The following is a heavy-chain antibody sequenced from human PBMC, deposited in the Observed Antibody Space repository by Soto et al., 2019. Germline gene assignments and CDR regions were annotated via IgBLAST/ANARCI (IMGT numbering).Heavy chain of an antibody. CDR3: ASKIVVVPAATLAVGGYYYHGMDV. V-gene: IGHV5-10-1*01. D-gene: IGHD2-2*01. Sequence: GESLKISCKGSGYSFTSYWISWVRQMPGKGLEWMGRIDPSDSYTNYSPSFQGHVTISADKSISTAYLQWSSLKASDTAMYYCASKIVVVPAATLAVGGYYYHGMDVWGRGTTVTVSS. J-gene: IGHJ6*02. CDR2: IDPSDSYT. CDR1: GYSFTSYW.